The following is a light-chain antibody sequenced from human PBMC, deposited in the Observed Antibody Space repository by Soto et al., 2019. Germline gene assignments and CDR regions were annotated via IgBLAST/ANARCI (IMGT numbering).Light chain of an antibody. J-gene: IGKJ2*01. CDR1: QSISTY. Sequence: DIQMTQSASSLSASVGDRVTITCRAGQSISTYLNWYQQKPGKAPKLLIYAASSLQSGVPSRFSGSGSGTDFTLTISSLQPEDFATYYCQQSYSTPRTFGQGTKLEFK. CDR3: QQSYSTPRT. V-gene: IGKV1-39*01. CDR2: AAS.